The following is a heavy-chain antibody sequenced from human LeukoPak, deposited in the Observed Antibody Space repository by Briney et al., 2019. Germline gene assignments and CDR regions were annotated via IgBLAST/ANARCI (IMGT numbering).Heavy chain of an antibody. D-gene: IGHD2-2*01. CDR2: INPHSGGT. CDR3: ARDLGYCSSTSCYGFDY. V-gene: IGHV1-2*02. J-gene: IGHJ4*02. CDR1: GYTFTGYY. Sequence: ASVKVSCKASGYTFTGYYLHWVRQAPGQGLEWMGWINPHSGGTNYAQKFQGRVTMTRDTSISTAYMELSRLRSDDTAVYYCARDLGYCSSTSCYGFDYWGQGTLVTVSS.